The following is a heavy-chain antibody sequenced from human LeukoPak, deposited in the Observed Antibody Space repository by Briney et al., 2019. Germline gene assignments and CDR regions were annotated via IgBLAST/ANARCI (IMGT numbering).Heavy chain of an antibody. CDR3: ASGGYCSGGSCFEDAFDI. V-gene: IGHV3-23*01. CDR2: ISGSGGGT. J-gene: IGHJ3*02. CDR1: GFTFSSYA. Sequence: PGGSLRLSCAASGFTFSSYAMSWVRQAPGKGLEWVSAISGSGGGTYYADSVKGRFTISRDNSKNTLYLQMNSLRAEDTAVYYCASGGYCSGGSCFEDAFDIWGQGTMVTVSS. D-gene: IGHD2-15*01.